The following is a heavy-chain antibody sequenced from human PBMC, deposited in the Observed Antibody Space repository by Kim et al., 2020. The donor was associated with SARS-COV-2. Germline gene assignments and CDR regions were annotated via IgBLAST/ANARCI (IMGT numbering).Heavy chain of an antibody. CDR2: IIPIFGTA. CDR1: GGTFSSYA. V-gene: IGHV1-69*13. Sequence: SVKVSCKASGGTFSSYAISWVRQAPGQGLEWMGGIIPIFGTANYAQKFQGRVTITADESTSTAYMELSSLRSEDTAVYYCARDEGPRTSHRQQGLWFGELSHYYYYGMDVWGQGTTVTVSS. CDR3: ARDEGPRTSHRQQGLWFGELSHYYYYGMDV. D-gene: IGHD3-10*01. J-gene: IGHJ6*02.